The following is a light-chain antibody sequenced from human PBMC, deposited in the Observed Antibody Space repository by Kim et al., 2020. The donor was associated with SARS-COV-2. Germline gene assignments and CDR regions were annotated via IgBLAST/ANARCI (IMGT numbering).Light chain of an antibody. J-gene: IGLJ3*02. CDR2: YDS. CDR3: QVWDSSSDHPV. V-gene: IGLV3-21*04. CDR1: TIGSKS. Sequence: APGTAAMVTYGGNTIGSKSVHWYRQKPGQAPVLVIYYDSDRPSGIPERFSGSNSGNTATLTISGVEAGDEADYYCQVWDSSSDHPVFGGGTQLTVL.